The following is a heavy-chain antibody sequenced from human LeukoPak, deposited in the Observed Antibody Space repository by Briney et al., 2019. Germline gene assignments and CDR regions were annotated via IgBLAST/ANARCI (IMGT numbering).Heavy chain of an antibody. Sequence: SETLSLTCTVSGGSISSYYWSWIRQPPGKGLEWIGSIYHSGSTYYNPSLKSRVTISVDTSKNQFSLKLSSVTAADTAVYYCARVGYCGGDCLLNWFDPWGQGTLVTVSS. J-gene: IGHJ5*02. V-gene: IGHV4-59*08. CDR2: IYHSGST. CDR1: GGSISSYY. D-gene: IGHD2-21*02. CDR3: ARVGYCGGDCLLNWFDP.